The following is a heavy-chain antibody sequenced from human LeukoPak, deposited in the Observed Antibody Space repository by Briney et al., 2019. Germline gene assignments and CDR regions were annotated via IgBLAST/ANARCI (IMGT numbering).Heavy chain of an antibody. CDR1: GGSISSGSYY. CDR3: GVNSGWYSPFDY. V-gene: IGHV4-61*02. J-gene: IGHJ4*02. CDR2: IYTSGST. D-gene: IGHD6-19*01. Sequence: PSETLSLTCTVSGGSISSGSYYWSWIRQPAGKGLEWIGRIYTSGSTNYNPSLKSRVTMSVDTSKNQFSLKLSSVTAADTAVYYCGVNSGWYSPFDYWGQGTLVTVSS.